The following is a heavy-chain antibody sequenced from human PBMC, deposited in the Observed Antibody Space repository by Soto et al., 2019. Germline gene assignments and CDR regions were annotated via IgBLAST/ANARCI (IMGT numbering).Heavy chain of an antibody. CDR2: IYYSGST. CDR1: GGSISSYY. CDR3: AREVPTPYYFDY. V-gene: IGHV4-59*12. Sequence: SETLSLTCTVSGGSISSYYWSWVRQPPGKGLEWIGYIYYSGSTYYNPSLESRVTMSVDTSNNHFSLKLSSVTAADTAVYYCAREVPTPYYFDYWGQGTLVTVSS. J-gene: IGHJ4*02.